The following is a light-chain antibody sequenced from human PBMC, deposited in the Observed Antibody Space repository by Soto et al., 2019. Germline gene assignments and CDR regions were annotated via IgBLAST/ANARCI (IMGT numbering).Light chain of an antibody. CDR2: GAS. J-gene: IGKJ4*01. CDR1: QRVNTN. Sequence: ETVMTQSPATLSVSLGERATLSCRASQRVNTNLAWYQQKPGQAPRLLIYGASIRATGVPARFSGSGSGTDFTLTISSLQPEDFAVYFCQQYKNWPPVTFGGGTKVEIK. CDR3: QQYKNWPPVT. V-gene: IGKV3-15*01.